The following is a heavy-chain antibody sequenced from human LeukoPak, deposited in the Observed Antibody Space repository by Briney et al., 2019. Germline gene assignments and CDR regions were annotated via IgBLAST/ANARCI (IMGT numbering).Heavy chain of an antibody. CDR3: AVPRYCSSTSCPPLFDY. CDR1: GFTFSSYS. J-gene: IGHJ4*02. V-gene: IGHV3-21*01. D-gene: IGHD2-2*01. Sequence: GGSLRLSCAASGFTFSSYSMNWVRQAPGKGLEWVSSISSSSSYIYYADSVKGRFTISRDNSKNTLYLQMNSLRAEDTAVYYCAVPRYCSSTSCPPLFDYWGQGTLVTVSS. CDR2: ISSSSSYI.